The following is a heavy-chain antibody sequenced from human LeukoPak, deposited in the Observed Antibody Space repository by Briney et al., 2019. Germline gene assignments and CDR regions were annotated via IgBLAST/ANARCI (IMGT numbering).Heavy chain of an antibody. D-gene: IGHD5-18*01. CDR2: IIPIFGTA. CDR3: ARASREVQLWLPFDY. Sequence: GASVKVSCKASGGTFSSNAISWVRQAPGQGLEWMGGIIPIFGTANYAQKFQGRVTITADKSTSTAYMELSSLRSEDTAVYYCARASREVQLWLPFDYWGQGTLVTVSS. V-gene: IGHV1-69*06. J-gene: IGHJ4*02. CDR1: GGTFSSNA.